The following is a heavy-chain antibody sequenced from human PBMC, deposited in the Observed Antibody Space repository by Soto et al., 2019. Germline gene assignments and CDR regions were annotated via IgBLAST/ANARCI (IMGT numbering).Heavy chain of an antibody. CDR1: GGSISSGGYY. Sequence: QVQLQESGPGLVKPSQTLSLTCTVSGGSISSGGYYWSWIRQHPGKGLEWIGYIYDSGSTYHNPSLKSRVTISVDPSKNQFSLKLSSVTAADTAVYYCAGTITMIDWYFQHWGQGTLVTVSS. CDR2: IYDSGST. J-gene: IGHJ1*01. CDR3: AGTITMIDWYFQH. V-gene: IGHV4-31*03. D-gene: IGHD3-22*01.